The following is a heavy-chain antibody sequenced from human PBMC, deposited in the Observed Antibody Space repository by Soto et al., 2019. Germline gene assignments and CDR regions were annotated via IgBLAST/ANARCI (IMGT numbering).Heavy chain of an antibody. J-gene: IGHJ4*02. CDR1: GYSISSGYY. CDR3: ARGWASGWYYFDY. D-gene: IGHD6-19*01. V-gene: IGHV4-38-2*01. Sequence: LSLTCAVSGYSISSGYYWGWIRQPPGKGLEWIGSIYHSGSTYYNPSLKSRVTISVDTSKNQFSLKLSSVTAADTAVYYCARGWASGWYYFDYWGQGTLVTVSS. CDR2: IYHSGST.